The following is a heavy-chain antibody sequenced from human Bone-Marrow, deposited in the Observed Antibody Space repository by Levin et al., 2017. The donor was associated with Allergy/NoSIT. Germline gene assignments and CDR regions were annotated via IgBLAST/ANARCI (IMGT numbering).Heavy chain of an antibody. CDR2: IYHSGST. CDR1: GYSISSGYY. J-gene: IGHJ5*02. V-gene: IGHV4-38-2*01. CDR3: ARSDDFWSGFVNWFDP. D-gene: IGHD3-3*01. Sequence: SETLSLTCAVSGYSISSGYYWGWIRQPPGKGLEWIGSIYHSGSTYYNPSLKSRVTISVDTSKNQFSLKLSSVTAADTAVYYCARSDDFWSGFVNWFDPWGQGTLVTVSS.